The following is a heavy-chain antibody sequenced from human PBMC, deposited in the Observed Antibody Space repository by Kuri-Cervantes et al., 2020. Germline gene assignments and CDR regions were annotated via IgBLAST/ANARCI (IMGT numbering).Heavy chain of an antibody. J-gene: IGHJ3*02. CDR3: ARDMTTVTTDAFDI. Sequence: GESLKISCAASGFTFSSYGMHWVRRASGKGLEWLSYIGSNSDSIYYADSVKGRFTISRDNAENSLYLQMNSLRDEDTAVYYCARDMTTVTTDAFDIWGQGTMVTVSS. CDR2: IGSNSDSI. D-gene: IGHD4-17*01. V-gene: IGHV3-48*02. CDR1: GFTFSSYG.